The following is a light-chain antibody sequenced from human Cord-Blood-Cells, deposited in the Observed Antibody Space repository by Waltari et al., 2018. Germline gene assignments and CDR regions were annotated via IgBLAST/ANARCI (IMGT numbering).Light chain of an antibody. Sequence: DIQMTKSPSSLSASVRDRVTITCRASQSISSYLNWYQQKPGKAPKLLIYAASSLQSGVPSRFSGSGSGTDFTLNISSLQPEDVATYYCQQSYSTPFTFGPGTKVDIK. J-gene: IGKJ3*01. CDR2: AAS. V-gene: IGKV1-39*01. CDR1: QSISSY. CDR3: QQSYSTPFT.